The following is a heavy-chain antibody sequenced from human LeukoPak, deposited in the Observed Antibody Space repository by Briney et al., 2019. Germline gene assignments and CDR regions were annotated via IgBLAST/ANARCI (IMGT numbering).Heavy chain of an antibody. CDR3: AKEQEGRRAAFDY. V-gene: IGHV3-30*02. CDR1: GITFSTSD. CDR2: IRFDGNEK. J-gene: IGHJ4*02. Sequence: GGSLRLSCAASGITFSTSDMHWVRQAPGEGLEWVAFIRFDGNEKYYADSVKGRFIISRDNSKNTLYLQMSSLRAEDTAVYYCAKEQEGRRAAFDYWGQGTLVTVSS. D-gene: IGHD2-15*01.